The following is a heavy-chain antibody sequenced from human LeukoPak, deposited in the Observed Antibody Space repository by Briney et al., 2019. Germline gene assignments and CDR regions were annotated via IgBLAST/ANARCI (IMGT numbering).Heavy chain of an antibody. V-gene: IGHV1-2*02. J-gene: IGHJ4*02. CDR3: ARVTDYYDSSGSWSY. D-gene: IGHD3-22*01. CDR1: GYTFTGYY. Sequence: ASVKVSCKASGYTFTGYYMHWVRQAPGQGLEWMGWINPNSGGTNYAQKFQGRVTMTRDTSISTAYMELSRLRSDDTAVYYCARVTDYYDSSGSWSYWGQGTLVTVSS. CDR2: INPNSGGT.